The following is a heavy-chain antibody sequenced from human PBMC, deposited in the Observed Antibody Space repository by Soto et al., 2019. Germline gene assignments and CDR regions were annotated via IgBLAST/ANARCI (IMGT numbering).Heavy chain of an antibody. CDR2: IIPIFGTA. D-gene: IGHD3-10*02. CDR3: AINEGRDVSTFDY. J-gene: IGHJ4*02. CDR1: GGIFTRYD. Sequence: QVQLVQSGAEVTTPGSSVKVSCKASGGIFTRYDIRWVRQAPVQGLEWMGAIIPIFGTANYAQKFQGRVTITADATTSTAYMELSSLRSEDTAMYYCAINEGRDVSTFDYWGQGTLVTVSS. V-gene: IGHV1-69*01.